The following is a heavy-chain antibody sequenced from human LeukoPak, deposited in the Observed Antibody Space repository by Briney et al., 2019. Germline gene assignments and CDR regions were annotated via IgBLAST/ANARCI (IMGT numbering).Heavy chain of an antibody. Sequence: PSETLSLTCAVYGGSFSGYYWSWIRQPPGKGLEWVVEINHSGSNNYNPSLKSRVTKYVDTSKNQFSLKLSSVTAADTAVYYCARGGGVVPAAINMDVWGKGSTVTVSS. CDR2: INHSGSN. CDR1: GGSFSGYY. J-gene: IGHJ6*03. V-gene: IGHV4-34*01. CDR3: ARGGGVVPAAINMDV. D-gene: IGHD2-2*01.